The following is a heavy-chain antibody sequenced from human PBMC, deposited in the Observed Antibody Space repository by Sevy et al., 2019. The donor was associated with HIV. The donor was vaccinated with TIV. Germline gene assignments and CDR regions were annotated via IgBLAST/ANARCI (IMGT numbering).Heavy chain of an antibody. CDR1: GASVNSAY. CDR3: ARRKKNGPEYFFDL. V-gene: IGHV4-59*02. D-gene: IGHD3-9*01. Sequence: SETLSLKCTVSGASVNSAYWGWIRQPPGKGLEFIAYVFHTGSANYDLSLKSRVTISLDTSTNQVSLKVTSVTAADTAVYYCARRKKNGPEYFFDLWGQGTLVTVSS. CDR2: VFHTGSA. J-gene: IGHJ4*02.